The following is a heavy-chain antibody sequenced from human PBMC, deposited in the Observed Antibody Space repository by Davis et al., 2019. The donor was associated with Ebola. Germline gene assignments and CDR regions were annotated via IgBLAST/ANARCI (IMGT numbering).Heavy chain of an antibody. CDR3: ARWAYYDILTGYYSAFDI. V-gene: IGHV1-3*01. J-gene: IGHJ3*02. CDR1: GYTFTSYA. Sequence: ASVKVSCKASGYTFTSYAMHWVRQAPGQRLEWMGWINAGNGNTKYSQKFQGRVTITRDTSASTAYMELSSLRSEDTAVYYCARWAYYDILTGYYSAFDIWGQGTMVTVSS. D-gene: IGHD3-9*01. CDR2: INAGNGNT.